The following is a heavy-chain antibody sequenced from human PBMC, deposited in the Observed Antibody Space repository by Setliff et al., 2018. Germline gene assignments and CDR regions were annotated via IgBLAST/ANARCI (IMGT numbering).Heavy chain of an antibody. Sequence: EASVKVSCKASGYTFTNYGVSWVRQAPGQGLEWMGWISGYNGKTNYAQKVQGRVSMTTHTSTSTAYMELRSLRSDDTAVYYCARHGDASFYYDILTGHSPPYYFDYWGQGTLVTVSS. CDR3: ARHGDASFYYDILTGHSPPYYFDY. CDR1: GYTFTNYG. J-gene: IGHJ4*02. CDR2: ISGYNGKT. V-gene: IGHV1-18*01. D-gene: IGHD3-9*01.